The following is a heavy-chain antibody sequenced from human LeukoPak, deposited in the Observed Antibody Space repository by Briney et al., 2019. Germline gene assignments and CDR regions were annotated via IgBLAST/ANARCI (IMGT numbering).Heavy chain of an antibody. J-gene: IGHJ4*02. Sequence: PGGSLRLSCAASGFTFISYEMNWVRQAPGKGREWVSYISSSGSTIYYADSVKGRFTISRDNAKNSLYLQMNSLRAEDTAVYYCARRGSSGWYDYWGQGTLVTVSS. V-gene: IGHV3-48*03. D-gene: IGHD6-19*01. CDR1: GFTFISYE. CDR3: ARRGSSGWYDY. CDR2: ISSSGSTI.